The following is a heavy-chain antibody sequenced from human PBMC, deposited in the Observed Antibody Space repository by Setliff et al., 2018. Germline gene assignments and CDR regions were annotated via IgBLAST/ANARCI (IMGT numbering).Heavy chain of an antibody. V-gene: IGHV3-33*01. J-gene: IGHJ6*04. D-gene: IGHD6-13*01. CDR1: GFTFNTHA. CDR3: ARAKMEESGKAQAGMDV. Sequence: GGSLRLSCAASGFTFNTHAMHWVRQAPGKGLEWVAMIWADPNSNTKYYADSVKGRFSVSRDNSRNTVFLQVTGLRAEDTAVYYCARAKMEESGKAQAGMDVWGKGTTVTVSS. CDR2: IWADPNSNTK.